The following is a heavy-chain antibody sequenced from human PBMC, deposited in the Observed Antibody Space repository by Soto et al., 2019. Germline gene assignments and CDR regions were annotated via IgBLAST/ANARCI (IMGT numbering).Heavy chain of an antibody. CDR1: GQYIKSNFW. J-gene: IGHJ6*02. CDR2: IYHSGST. V-gene: IGHV4-4*02. CDR3: ARVSGSYYYGMDV. Sequence: SETLSLTCLVSGQYIKSNFWWSWVRQPPGKGLEWIGEIYHSGSTNYNPSLKSRVTISVDKSKNQFSLKLSSVTAADTAVYYCARVSGSYYYGMDVWGQGTTVTVPS. D-gene: IGHD1-26*01.